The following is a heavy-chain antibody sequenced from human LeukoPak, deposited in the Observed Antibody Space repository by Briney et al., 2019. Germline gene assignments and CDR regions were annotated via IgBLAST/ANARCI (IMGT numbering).Heavy chain of an antibody. J-gene: IGHJ5*01. CDR3: ARGSPKHDS. Sequence: SETLSLTCAVYGGSFTGYNWNWIRQPPGKGLEWIGEINHSGVAKYNPSLKSRLTISVDTSKNQFSLKLKSVTAADTAVYYCARGSPKHDSWGQGTLVTDSS. CDR1: GGSFTGYN. V-gene: IGHV4-34*01. CDR2: INHSGVA.